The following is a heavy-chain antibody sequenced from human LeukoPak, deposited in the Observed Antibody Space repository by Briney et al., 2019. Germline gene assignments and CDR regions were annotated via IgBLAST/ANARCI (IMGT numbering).Heavy chain of an antibody. CDR3: VKDSSGYYYDFDY. CDR2: ISGSGGST. J-gene: IGHJ4*02. V-gene: IGHV3-23*01. D-gene: IGHD3-22*01. CDR1: GFTFSSYG. Sequence: GGTLRLSCAASGFTFSSYGMSWVRQAPGKGLEWVSAISGSGGSTYYADSVKGRFTISRDNSKNTLYLQMNSLRAEDTAIYYCVKDSSGYYYDFDYWGQGTLVTVSS.